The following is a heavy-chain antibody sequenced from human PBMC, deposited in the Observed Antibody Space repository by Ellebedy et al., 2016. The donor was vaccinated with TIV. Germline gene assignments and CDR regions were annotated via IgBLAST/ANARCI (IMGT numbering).Heavy chain of an antibody. Sequence: GESLKISCAASGFTFSNYGMHWVRQAPGKGLEWVAVVSYDGSNKYYADSMKGRFTISRDNSKNTLYLQMNSLRAEDMAVYYCARRGYCSGGSCASVPFDYWGQGTLVTVSS. J-gene: IGHJ4*02. V-gene: IGHV3-30*03. CDR1: GFTFSNYG. CDR3: ARRGYCSGGSCASVPFDY. CDR2: VSYDGSNK. D-gene: IGHD2-15*01.